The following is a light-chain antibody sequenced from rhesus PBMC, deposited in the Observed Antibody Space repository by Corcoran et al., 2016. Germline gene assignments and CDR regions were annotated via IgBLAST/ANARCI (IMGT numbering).Light chain of an antibody. Sequence: QSAPTQPPSVSGSPGQSVTISCTGTSSDIGGYNYVSWYQQHPGKAPKLMIYGVSKRPSGVSDRFSGSKSGNTASLTISGLQAEDETDYYCCSYTTSSTCIFGAGTRLTVL. CDR1: SSDIGGYNY. V-gene: IGLV2S7*01. J-gene: IGLJ1*01. CDR3: CSYTTSSTCI. CDR2: GVS.